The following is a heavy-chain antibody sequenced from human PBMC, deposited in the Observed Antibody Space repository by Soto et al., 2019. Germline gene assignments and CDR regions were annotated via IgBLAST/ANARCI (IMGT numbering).Heavy chain of an antibody. D-gene: IGHD3-16*01. CDR2: LHYSGSA. V-gene: IGHV4-59*01. J-gene: IGHJ4*02. CDR3: ASSGHIFVGVV. CDR1: GASMSDYY. Sequence: SQTLSLTCTVSGASMSDYYASWIRQSPGKGLEHIGYLHYSGSANYNPSLKSRVTISMDTSKNQFFLKLNSVTAADTAIYCCASSGHIFVGVVWGQGIPVTVSS.